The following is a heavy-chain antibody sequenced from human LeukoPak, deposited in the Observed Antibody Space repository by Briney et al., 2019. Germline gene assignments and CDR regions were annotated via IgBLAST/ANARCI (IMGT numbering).Heavy chain of an antibody. CDR2: IYYSGST. CDR3: ATTPRIGTNWYFGY. Sequence: SETLSLTCTVSGGSISSGGYYWSWIRQHPGKGLEWIGYIYYSGSTHYNPSLKSRVTISVDTSKNQFSLKLSSVTAADTAVYYCATTPRIGTNWYFGYWGQGTLVTVSS. J-gene: IGHJ4*02. V-gene: IGHV4-31*03. D-gene: IGHD1-1*01. CDR1: GGSISSGGYY.